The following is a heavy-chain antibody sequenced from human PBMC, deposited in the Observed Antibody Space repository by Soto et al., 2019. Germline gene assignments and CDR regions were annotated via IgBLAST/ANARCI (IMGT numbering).Heavy chain of an antibody. J-gene: IGHJ4*02. CDR2: IHYSGST. CDR1: GGSISSYY. Sequence: SETLSLTCTVSGGSISSYYWSWIRQPPGKGLEWIGYIHYSGSTNYNPSLKSRVTISVDTSKNQFSLKLSSVTAADTAVYYCARSSIAPRLFMYPFDYWGQGTLVTVSS. D-gene: IGHD6-6*01. V-gene: IGHV4-59*08. CDR3: ARSSIAPRLFMYPFDY.